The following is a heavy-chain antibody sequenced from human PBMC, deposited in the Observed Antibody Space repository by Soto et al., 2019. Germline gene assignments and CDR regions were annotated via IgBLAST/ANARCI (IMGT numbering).Heavy chain of an antibody. J-gene: IGHJ6*03. CDR1: GYNFATYA. CDR2: INAGNGDT. Sequence: QVQLEQSGAEVKKPGASVKVSCKASGYNFATYAIHWVRQAPGQRLEWMGWINAGNGDTKYSQKSQGRVTITRDTSASTVYMELSSLTSEDTAVYYCARGRYDHGVYVLYYYYMDVWGEGTTVTVSS. V-gene: IGHV1-3*01. CDR3: ARGRYDHGVYVLYYYYMDV. D-gene: IGHD4-17*01.